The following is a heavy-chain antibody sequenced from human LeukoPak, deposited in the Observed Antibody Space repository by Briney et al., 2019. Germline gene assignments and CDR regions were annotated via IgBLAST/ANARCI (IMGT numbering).Heavy chain of an antibody. CDR2: IYYSGIT. CDR1: GGSISTYY. J-gene: IGHJ4*02. V-gene: IGHV4-59*08. D-gene: IGHD6-13*01. CDR3: AKRGSNTWSDFDY. Sequence: SETLSLTCTVSGGSISTYYWSWIRQPPGKGLEWLGYIYYSGITNYNPSLKSRATISVDTSKNQVSLKLNSVTAADTAVYYCAKRGSNTWSDFDYWGQGTLVTVSS.